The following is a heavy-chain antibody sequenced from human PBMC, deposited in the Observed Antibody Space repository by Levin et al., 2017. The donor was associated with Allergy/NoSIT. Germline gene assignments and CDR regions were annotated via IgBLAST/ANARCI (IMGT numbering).Heavy chain of an antibody. D-gene: IGHD5-12*01. CDR1: GFTFSSYA. J-gene: IGHJ5*02. V-gene: IGHV3-30-3*01. CDR3: ARDRGSSGYDRLLNWFDP. CDR2: ISYDGSNQ. Sequence: TGGSLRLSCAASGFTFSSYAMHWVRQAPGKGLEWVAIISYDGSNQYYADSVKGRFTISRDKSKNMLYLQMDSLRIDDTAVYYCARDRGSSGYDRLLNWFDPWGQGTLVTVSS.